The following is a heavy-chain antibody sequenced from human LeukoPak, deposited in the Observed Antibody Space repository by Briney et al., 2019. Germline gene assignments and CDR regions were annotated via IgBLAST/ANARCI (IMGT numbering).Heavy chain of an antibody. D-gene: IGHD1-1*01. Sequence: PGGSLRLSCAASGFTFSNYWMSWVRQAPGKGLEWVTNIKPDGGDKYYVDSVKGRFTISRDNVQNSLYLQMNSLRAEDTAVYYCARLLGNDALFDYGGRGALVTVSS. CDR2: IKPDGGDK. J-gene: IGHJ4*02. CDR1: GFTFSNYW. V-gene: IGHV3-7*01. CDR3: ARLLGNDALFDY.